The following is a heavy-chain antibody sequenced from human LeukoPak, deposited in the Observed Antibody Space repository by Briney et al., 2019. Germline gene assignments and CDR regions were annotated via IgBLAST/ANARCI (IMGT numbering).Heavy chain of an antibody. Sequence: SVKVSCKASGGTFSSYAISWVRQAPGQGLEWMGRITPIFGTANYAQKFQGRVTITTDESTSTAYMELSSLRSEDTAVYYCARGGSSGWYTDIWGQGTTVTVSS. CDR1: GGTFSSYA. CDR3: ARGGSSGWYTDI. V-gene: IGHV1-69*05. CDR2: ITPIFGTA. D-gene: IGHD6-19*01. J-gene: IGHJ3*02.